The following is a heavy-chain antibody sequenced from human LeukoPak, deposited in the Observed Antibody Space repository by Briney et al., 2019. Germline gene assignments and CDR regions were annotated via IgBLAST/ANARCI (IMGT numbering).Heavy chain of an antibody. Sequence: GGSLRLSCAASGFTFSSYAMHWVRQAPGKGLEWVAVISYDGSNKYYADSVKGRFTISRDNSKNTLYLQMNSLRAEDTAVYYCARAIVVVVAATYGNWFDPWGQGTLVTVSS. CDR3: ARAIVVVVAATYGNWFDP. CDR1: GFTFSSYA. J-gene: IGHJ5*02. CDR2: ISYDGSNK. V-gene: IGHV3-30*04. D-gene: IGHD2-15*01.